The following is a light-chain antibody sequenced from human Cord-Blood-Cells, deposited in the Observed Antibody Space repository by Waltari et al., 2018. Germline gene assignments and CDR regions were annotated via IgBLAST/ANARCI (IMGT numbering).Light chain of an antibody. J-gene: IGLJ3*02. CDR2: DVS. V-gene: IGLV2-14*01. CDR1: RSDVGGYNY. Sequence: QSALTQPASVSGSPGQSITISCTGTRSDVGGYNYVSWYQQPPGKAPKLTIYDVSNRPSGVSNLFSGSKSGNTASLTISGLQAEDEADYYCSSYTSSSTWVFGGGTKLTVL. CDR3: SSYTSSSTWV.